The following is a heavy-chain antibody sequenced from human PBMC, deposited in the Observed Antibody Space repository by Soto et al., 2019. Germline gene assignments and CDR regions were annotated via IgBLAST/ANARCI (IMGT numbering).Heavy chain of an antibody. D-gene: IGHD2-21*01. CDR3: ARSLRGSILWWHYAFDI. CDR2: IYYSGTT. CDR1: GGSISSYY. J-gene: IGHJ3*02. Sequence: SETLSLTCNVSGGSISSYYWNWIRQPPGKEPEYIGYIYYSGTTNYNPSLKSRVTISVDTSKNQFSLKLSSVTAADTAVYYCARSLRGSILWWHYAFDIWGQGTMVTV. V-gene: IGHV4-59*01.